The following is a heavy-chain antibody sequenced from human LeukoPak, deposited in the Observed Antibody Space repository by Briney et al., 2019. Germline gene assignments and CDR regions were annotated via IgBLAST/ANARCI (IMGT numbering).Heavy chain of an antibody. D-gene: IGHD4-17*01. CDR3: ARGYGDFLGY. Sequence: GGSLRLSCAASGFTFSSYSMNWVRQAPGKGLEWVSSISSSSSYLYYADSVKGRFTISRDNAKNSLYLQMNSLRAEDTAVYYCARGYGDFLGYWGQGTLVTVSS. CDR1: GFTFSSYS. V-gene: IGHV3-21*01. J-gene: IGHJ4*02. CDR2: ISSSSSYL.